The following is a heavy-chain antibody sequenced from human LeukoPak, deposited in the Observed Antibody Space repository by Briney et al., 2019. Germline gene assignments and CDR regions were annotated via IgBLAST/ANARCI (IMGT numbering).Heavy chain of an antibody. J-gene: IGHJ2*01. CDR1: GGSISSYY. CDR3: AGRGTIFGPERL. V-gene: IGHV4-4*09. CDR2: IYTTGST. Sequence: SETLSLTCTVSGGSISSYYWGWIRQPPGKGREGIGYIYTTGSTDYNPSLRSRVTISVDTSKNQLPPNLSSVTAPDTAVYFCAGRGTIFGPERLSGRGTPGTVSP. D-gene: IGHD3-3*01.